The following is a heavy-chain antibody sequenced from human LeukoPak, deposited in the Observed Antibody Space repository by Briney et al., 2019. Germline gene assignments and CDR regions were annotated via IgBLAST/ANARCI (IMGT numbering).Heavy chain of an antibody. CDR1: GFTFSSYS. CDR2: ISSSSSYI. V-gene: IGHV3-21*01. Sequence: PGGSLRLSCAASGFTFSSYSMNWVRQAPGKGLEWVSSISSSSSYIYYADSVKGRFTISRDNAKNSLYLQMNSLRAEDTAVYYCARERDYDSSGYYVFGYWGQGTLVTVSS. D-gene: IGHD3-22*01. CDR3: ARERDYDSSGYYVFGY. J-gene: IGHJ4*02.